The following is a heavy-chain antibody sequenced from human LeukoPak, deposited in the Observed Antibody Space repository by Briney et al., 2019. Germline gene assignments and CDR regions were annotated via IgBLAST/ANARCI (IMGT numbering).Heavy chain of an antibody. D-gene: IGHD1-26*01. J-gene: IGHJ6*03. CDR1: GFTFSSYA. V-gene: IGHV3-23*01. CDR3: ANRGAAPYYYYYYMDV. Sequence: GGSLRLSCAASGFTFSSYAMSWVRQAPGKGLEWVSAISGSGGSTYYADSVKGRFTISRDNSKNTLYLQMNSLRAEDTAVYYCANRGAAPYYYYYYMDVWGKGTTVTVSS. CDR2: ISGSGGST.